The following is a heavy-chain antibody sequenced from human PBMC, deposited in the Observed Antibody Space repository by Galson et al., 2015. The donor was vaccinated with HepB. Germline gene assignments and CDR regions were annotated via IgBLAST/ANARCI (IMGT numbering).Heavy chain of an antibody. J-gene: IGHJ4*02. V-gene: IGHV3-23*01. CDR1: GFSFSSYA. D-gene: IGHD2-2*01. CDR3: ARGRGSNTKWH. Sequence: SLRLSCAASGFSFSSYAMSWVRLAPGKGLEWVSGISGNGGRAIYADSVKGRFTISRDNSKNTLYLQINSLRAEDTAVYYCARGRGSNTKWHWGQGTLVTVSA. CDR2: ISGNGGRA.